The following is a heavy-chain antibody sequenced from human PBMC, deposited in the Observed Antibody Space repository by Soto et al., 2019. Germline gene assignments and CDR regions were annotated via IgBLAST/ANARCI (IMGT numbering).Heavy chain of an antibody. CDR2: ISSSGSTI. D-gene: IGHD6-19*01. Sequence: QVQLVESGGGLVKPGGSLRLSCAASGFTFSDYYMSWIRQAPGKGLEWVSYISSSGSTIYYADSVKGRFTISRDNAKNSLYLKMNSLRAEDRAVYYCGREKSPGYSSGWYTGGAKGWFDPWGQGTLVTVSS. CDR1: GFTFSDYY. V-gene: IGHV3-11*01. CDR3: GREKSPGYSSGWYTGGAKGWFDP. J-gene: IGHJ5*02.